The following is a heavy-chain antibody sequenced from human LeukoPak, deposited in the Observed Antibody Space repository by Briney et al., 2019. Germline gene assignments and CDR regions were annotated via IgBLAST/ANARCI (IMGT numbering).Heavy chain of an antibody. CDR2: INHSGST. CDR1: GFTFSDYY. CDR3: ARRRAFVCSGGSCYPRGAAWFDP. V-gene: IGHV4-34*01. Sequence: LRLSCAASGFTFSDYYMGWVRQAPGKGLEWIGEINHSGSTNYNPSLKSRVTISVDTSKNQFSLKLSSVTAADTAVYYCARRRAFVCSGGSCYPRGAAWFDPWGQGTLVTVSS. J-gene: IGHJ5*02. D-gene: IGHD2-15*01.